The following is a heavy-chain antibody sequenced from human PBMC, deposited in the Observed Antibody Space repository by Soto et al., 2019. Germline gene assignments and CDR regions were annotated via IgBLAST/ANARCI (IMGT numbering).Heavy chain of an antibody. CDR3: AKSHVQKYYYYYGMDV. CDR2: ISYDGSNK. J-gene: IGHJ6*02. CDR1: GFTFSSYG. Sequence: QVHLGESGGGVVQPGRSLRLSCAASGFTFSSYGMHWVRQAPGKGLEWVAVISYDGSNKYYADSVKGRFTISRDNSKNTLYLQMNSLRAEDTAVYYCAKSHVQKYYYYYGMDVWGQGTTVTVSS. V-gene: IGHV3-30*18. D-gene: IGHD1-1*01.